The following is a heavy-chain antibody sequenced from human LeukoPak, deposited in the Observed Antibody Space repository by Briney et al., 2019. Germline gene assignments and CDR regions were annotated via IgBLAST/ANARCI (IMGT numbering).Heavy chain of an antibody. Sequence: GGSLRLSCVASGFTFSNDWMHWVRQAPGKGLVWVSRIYSDGISTSFADSVKGRFTISRDNAKNTLYLQTNSLRAEDTAVYYCARMIATGGMDVWGQGTTVTVSS. CDR2: IYSDGIST. CDR1: GFTFSNDW. V-gene: IGHV3-74*01. J-gene: IGHJ6*02. D-gene: IGHD3-22*01. CDR3: ARMIATGGMDV.